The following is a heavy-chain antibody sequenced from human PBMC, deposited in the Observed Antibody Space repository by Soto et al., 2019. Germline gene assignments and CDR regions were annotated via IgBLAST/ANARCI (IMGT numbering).Heavy chain of an antibody. CDR2: ISSSTSYI. Sequence: EVQLVESGGGLVKPGGSLRLSCAASGFTFSNYSMNWVRQAPGKGLEWVSSISSSTSYIYNADSVKGRFTISRDNLKNARYLQMNSQRAEDTAVYYCARGFGCNGNDWDRWCDPWGQGTLVIVSS. D-gene: IGHD5-12*01. J-gene: IGHJ5*02. CDR1: GFTFSNYS. CDR3: ARGFGCNGNDWDRWCDP. V-gene: IGHV3-21*01.